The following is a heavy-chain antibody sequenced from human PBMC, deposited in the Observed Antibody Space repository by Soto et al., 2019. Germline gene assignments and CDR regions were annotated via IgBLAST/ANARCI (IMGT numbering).Heavy chain of an antibody. Sequence: QVQLVQSGAEVKKPGSSVKVSCKASGGTFSSYTISWVRQAPGQGLEWMGRIIPILGIANYAQKFQGRVTITADKSTSTAYMELSSLRSEDTAVYYYASLATIQGDFDYWGQGTLVTVSS. CDR1: GGTFSSYT. D-gene: IGHD5-12*01. J-gene: IGHJ4*02. CDR2: IIPILGIA. V-gene: IGHV1-69*02. CDR3: ASLATIQGDFDY.